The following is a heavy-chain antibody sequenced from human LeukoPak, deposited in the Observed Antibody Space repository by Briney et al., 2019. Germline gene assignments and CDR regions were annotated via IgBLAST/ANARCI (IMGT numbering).Heavy chain of an antibody. CDR1: GGTFSSYA. V-gene: IGHV1-69*01. D-gene: IGHD2-2*01. CDR2: IIPIFGTA. Sequence: SVKVSCKASGGTFSSYAISWVRQAPGQGLEWMGGIIPIFGTANYTQKFQGRVTITADESTSTAYMELSSLRSEETAVYYCARGLGIAAMSYFDYRGQGTLVTVSS. J-gene: IGHJ4*02. CDR3: ARGLGIAAMSYFDY.